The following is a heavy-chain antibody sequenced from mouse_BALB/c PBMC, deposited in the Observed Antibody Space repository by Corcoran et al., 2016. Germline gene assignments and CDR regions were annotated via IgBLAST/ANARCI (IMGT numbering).Heavy chain of an antibody. D-gene: IGHD1-1*02. Sequence: EVQLQKSGPELVKPGASVKMSCKASGYTFTSYVMHWVKQKPGQGLEWIGYINPYNDGTKYNEKFKGKATLTSDKSSSTAYMELSSLTSEDSAVYYCARRRGSPYWYFDVWGAGTTVTVSS. V-gene: IGHV1S136*01. CDR1: GYTFTSYV. CDR3: ARRRGSPYWYFDV. CDR2: INPYNDGT. J-gene: IGHJ1*01.